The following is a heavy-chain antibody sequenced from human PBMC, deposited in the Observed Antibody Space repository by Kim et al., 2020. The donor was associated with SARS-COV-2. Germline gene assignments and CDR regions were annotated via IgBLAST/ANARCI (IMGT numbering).Heavy chain of an antibody. CDR3: ATGAWFGELLNWFDP. D-gene: IGHD3-10*01. V-gene: IGHV1-24*01. J-gene: IGHJ5*02. Sequence: QKVQGRVTMTEDTSTDTAYMELSSLRSEDTAVYYCATGAWFGELLNWFDPWGQGTLVTVSS.